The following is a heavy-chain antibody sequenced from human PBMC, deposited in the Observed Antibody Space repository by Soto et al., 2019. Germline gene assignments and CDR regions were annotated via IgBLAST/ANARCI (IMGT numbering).Heavy chain of an antibody. J-gene: IGHJ4*02. CDR1: GFNLSSSY. CDR2: IYSHDAT. D-gene: IGHD3-22*01. V-gene: IGHV3-66*01. CDR3: ARDQPQTYYYDRSGPVAY. Sequence: GGYLRLSCAASGFNLSSSYLSWVRQAPGKGLEWVSLIYSHDATFYADSVKGRFTISRDSSKNTLFLQMNSLRAEDTAVYYYARDQPQTYYYDRSGPVAYWGQGSLVTVSA.